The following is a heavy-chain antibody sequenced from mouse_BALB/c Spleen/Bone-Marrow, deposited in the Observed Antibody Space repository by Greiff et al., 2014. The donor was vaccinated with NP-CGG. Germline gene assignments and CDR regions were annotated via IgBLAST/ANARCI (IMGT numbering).Heavy chain of an antibody. D-gene: IGHD1-1*02. CDR1: GYTFSSYW. V-gene: IGHV1-9*01. CDR2: ILPGSGST. CDR3: GGGGVGGGYWYFDV. Sequence: VQLQQSGAELMKPGASVKISCKATGYTFSSYWIEWVKQRPGHGLEWIGEILPGSGSTNYNEKFKGKATFTADTSSNTAYMQPSSLTSEAAAFYYGGGGGVGGGYWYFDVWGAGTTVTVSS. J-gene: IGHJ1*01.